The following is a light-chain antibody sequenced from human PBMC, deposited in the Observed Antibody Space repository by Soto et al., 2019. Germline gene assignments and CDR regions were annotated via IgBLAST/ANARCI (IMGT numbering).Light chain of an antibody. V-gene: IGKV3-20*01. CDR2: GAS. J-gene: IGKJ1*01. CDR1: QHTDSSS. CDR3: QQYDSSSWT. Sequence: ELVMTQCPGTLPLSLGERATLSCRARQHTDSSSLAWYQRKPGQAPKLLIYGASTRASEVPDRFSGSGSGTDFTLTISRLEPEDFAVYYCQQYDSSSWTFGQGTKVDIK.